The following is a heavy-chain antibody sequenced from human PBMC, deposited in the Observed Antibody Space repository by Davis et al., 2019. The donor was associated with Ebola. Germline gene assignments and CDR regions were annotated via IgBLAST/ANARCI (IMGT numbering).Heavy chain of an antibody. Sequence: MPSETLSLTCAVYGRSFSGYYWSWIRQPPGKGLEWIGEINHSGSTNYNPSLKSRVTISVDTSKNQFSLKLSSVTAADTAVYYCARSRGITWFDPWGQGTLVTVSS. D-gene: IGHD1-14*01. CDR3: ARSRGITWFDP. J-gene: IGHJ5*02. V-gene: IGHV4-34*01. CDR2: INHSGST. CDR1: GRSFSGYY.